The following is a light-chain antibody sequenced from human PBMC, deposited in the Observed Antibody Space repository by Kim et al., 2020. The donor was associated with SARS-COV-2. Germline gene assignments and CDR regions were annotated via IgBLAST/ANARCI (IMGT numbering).Light chain of an antibody. J-gene: IGKJ2*01. CDR2: GAF. CDR1: QSIGSNS. CDR3: QQYTSSPYT. V-gene: IGKV3-20*01. Sequence: SLSPGERATLSCRASQSIGSNSLAWYQQRHGQSPRLLIYGAFTTATGIPDRFSGSGSGTDFTLTISRLEPEDFAVYYCQQYTSSPYTFGQGTKLELK.